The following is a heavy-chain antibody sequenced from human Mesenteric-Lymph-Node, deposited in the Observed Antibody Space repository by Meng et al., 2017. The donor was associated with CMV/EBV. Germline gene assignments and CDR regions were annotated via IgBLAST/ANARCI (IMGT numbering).Heavy chain of an antibody. J-gene: IGHJ5*02. Sequence: SENLSLTCTVSGGSISSYYWTWIRQPPGKGLEWIGYIYYSGSTNYNPSLKSRVTISIDTSKNQFSLKLSSVTAADTAVYYCAGHQVVPTTPGYNWFDPWGQGTLVTVSS. D-gene: IGHD2-2*01. CDR1: GGSISSYY. V-gene: IGHV4-59*01. CDR3: AGHQVVPTTPGYNWFDP. CDR2: IYYSGST.